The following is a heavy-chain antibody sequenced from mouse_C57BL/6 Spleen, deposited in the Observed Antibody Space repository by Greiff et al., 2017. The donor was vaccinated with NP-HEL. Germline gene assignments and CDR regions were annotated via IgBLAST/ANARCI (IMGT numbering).Heavy chain of an antibody. V-gene: IGHV1-54*01. J-gene: IGHJ3*01. CDR3: ARSNYGLAWFAY. CDR2: INPGSGGT. D-gene: IGHD1-2*01. CDR1: GYAFTNYL. Sequence: VQLQQSGAELVRPGTSVKVSCKASGYAFTNYLIEWVKQRPGQGLEWIGVINPGSGGTNYNEKFKGKATLTADKSSSTAYMPLSSLTSEDSAVYFGARSNYGLAWFAYWGQGTLVTVSA.